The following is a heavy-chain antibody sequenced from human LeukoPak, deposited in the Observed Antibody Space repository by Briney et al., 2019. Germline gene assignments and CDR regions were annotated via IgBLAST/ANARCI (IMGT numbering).Heavy chain of an antibody. J-gene: IGHJ5*02. CDR2: ISGSGGIT. CDR1: GFTCSSYF. Sequence: GGSLRLSCAASGFTCSSYFMSWVRPAPGKGLEWVSAISGSGGITYYADSVKGRFTICRDNSKNPLYLQMNSLRAEDTAVYYCAKHLGSKGIAYYYGSGSYFNWFDPWGQGTLVSVSS. CDR3: AKHLGSKGIAYYYGSGSYFNWFDP. D-gene: IGHD3-10*01. V-gene: IGHV3-23*01.